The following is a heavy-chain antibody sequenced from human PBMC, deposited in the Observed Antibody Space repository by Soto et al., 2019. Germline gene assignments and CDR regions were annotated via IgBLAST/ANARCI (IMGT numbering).Heavy chain of an antibody. CDR1: GFTFSSYS. CDR3: ARVYYYDSSGSAPDY. V-gene: IGHV3-21*01. Sequence: PGGTMRLSCAASGFTFSSYSMNWVRQAPGKGLEWVSSISSSSSYIYYADSVKGRFTISRDNAKNSLYLQMNSLRAEDTAVYYCARVYYYDSSGSAPDYWGQGTLATVSS. CDR2: ISSSSSYI. D-gene: IGHD3-22*01. J-gene: IGHJ4*02.